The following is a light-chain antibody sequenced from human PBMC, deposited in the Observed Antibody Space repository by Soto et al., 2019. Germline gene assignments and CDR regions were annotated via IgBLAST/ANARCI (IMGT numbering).Light chain of an antibody. J-gene: IGLJ1*01. CDR3: CSYAGSYTYV. Sequence: QSALTQPRSVSGSPGQSVTISCTGTSSDVGGYNLVSWYQQHPVKAPKLMIYDVSERPSGVPDRFSGSKSGNTASLTISGLQAEDEADYYCCSYAGSYTYVFGTWTKVTVL. CDR2: DVS. V-gene: IGLV2-11*01. CDR1: SSDVGGYNL.